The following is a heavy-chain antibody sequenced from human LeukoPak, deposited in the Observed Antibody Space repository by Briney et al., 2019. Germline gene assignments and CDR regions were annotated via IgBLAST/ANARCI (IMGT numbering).Heavy chain of an antibody. D-gene: IGHD4-11*01. CDR3: AGKSNYYYYYYMDV. CDR1: GGSFSGYY. CDR2: INHSGST. V-gene: IGHV4-34*01. Sequence: PSETLSLTCAVYGGSFSGYYWSWIRQPPGKGLEWIGEINHSGSTNYNPSLKSRVTISVDTSKNQFSLKLSSVTAADTAVYYCAGKSNYYYYYYMDVWGKGTTVTVSS. J-gene: IGHJ6*03.